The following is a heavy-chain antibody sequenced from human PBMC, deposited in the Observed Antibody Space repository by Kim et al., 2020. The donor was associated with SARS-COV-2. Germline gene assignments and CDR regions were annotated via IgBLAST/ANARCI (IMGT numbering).Heavy chain of an antibody. J-gene: IGHJ3*02. Sequence: SVKVSCKASGGTFSSYTISWVRQAPGQGLEWMGRIIPILGIANYAQKFQGRVTITADKSTSTAYMELSSLRSEDTGVYYCARHGGNPTDAFDIWGQGTMVTVCS. CDR3: ARHGGNPTDAFDI. CDR2: IIPILGIA. D-gene: IGHD2-15*01. CDR1: GGTFSSYT. V-gene: IGHV1-69*02.